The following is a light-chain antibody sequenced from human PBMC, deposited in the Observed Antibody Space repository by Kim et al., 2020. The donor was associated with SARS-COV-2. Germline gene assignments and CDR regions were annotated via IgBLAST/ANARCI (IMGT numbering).Light chain of an antibody. Sequence: SPGERGTLSCRASQSVSSSYLAWYQQKPGQAPRLLIYGASSRATGIPDRFSGSGSGTDFTLTISRLEPEDFAVYYCQQYGSSPRTFGQGTKLEIK. J-gene: IGKJ2*01. V-gene: IGKV3-20*01. CDR2: GAS. CDR3: QQYGSSPRT. CDR1: QSVSSSY.